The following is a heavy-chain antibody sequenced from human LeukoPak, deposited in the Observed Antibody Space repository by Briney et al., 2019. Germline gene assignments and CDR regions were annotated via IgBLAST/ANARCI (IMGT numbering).Heavy chain of an antibody. J-gene: IGHJ3*02. CDR1: GGSISSGNYF. V-gene: IGHV4-39*07. Sequence: SETLSLTCTVPGGSISSGNYFWAWIRQPPGKGLECIGSIYYSGSTYYSPSLTSRVTISLDMSKNQFSLKLSSVTAADTSVFYCARSRGGDSPHAFDIWGQGTMVTVSS. D-gene: IGHD2-21*02. CDR2: IYYSGST. CDR3: ARSRGGDSPHAFDI.